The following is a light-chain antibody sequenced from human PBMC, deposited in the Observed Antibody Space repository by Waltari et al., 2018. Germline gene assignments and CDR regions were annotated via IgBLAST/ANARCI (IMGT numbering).Light chain of an antibody. CDR1: QNLRST. CDR3: QQYDYWPWT. Sequence: EIVLTQSPPTLSLSPGESATLSCRASQNLRSTFAWFQQKPGQPPRLLIYGTSTRAAGIPARFSGSGSGTDFSLTISSLQPEDFATYYCQQYDYWPWTFGQGTRVE. V-gene: IGKV3D-15*01. J-gene: IGKJ1*01. CDR2: GTS.